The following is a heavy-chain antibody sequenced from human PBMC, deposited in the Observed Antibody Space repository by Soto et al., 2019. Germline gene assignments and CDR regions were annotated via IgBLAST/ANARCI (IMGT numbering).Heavy chain of an antibody. V-gene: IGHV3-23*01. J-gene: IGHJ4*02. Sequence: PGWSLRLSCSASGFTFSNCAMSLVRQAPGKGLEWVSTISGRGGSTYYADSVKGRLTISRDNSKNTLFLQMNSLRAEDTAVYYCAKRFYREEDGYNFFESWGEGTLVTVSS. CDR1: GFTFSNCA. D-gene: IGHD5-12*01. CDR3: AKRFYREEDGYNFFES. CDR2: ISGRGGST.